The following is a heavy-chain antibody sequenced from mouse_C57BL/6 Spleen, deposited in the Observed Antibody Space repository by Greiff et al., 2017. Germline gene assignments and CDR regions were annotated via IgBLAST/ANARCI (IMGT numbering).Heavy chain of an antibody. CDR2: IYPSDSET. D-gene: IGHD2-2*01. J-gene: IGHJ4*01. Sequence: QVQLQQPGAELVRPGSSVKLSCKASGYTFTSYWMDWVKQRPGQGLEWIGNIYPSDSETHYNQKFKDKATLTVDKSSSTAYMQLSSLTSEDSAVYYCARVGATMVTTRDYYAMDYWGQGTSVTVSS. CDR3: ARVGATMVTTRDYYAMDY. CDR1: GYTFTSYW. V-gene: IGHV1-61*01.